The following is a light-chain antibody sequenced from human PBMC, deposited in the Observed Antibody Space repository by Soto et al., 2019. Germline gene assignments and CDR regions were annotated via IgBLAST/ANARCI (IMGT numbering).Light chain of an antibody. CDR3: QQYNDWPRT. CDR2: DAS. V-gene: IGKV3-15*01. CDR1: QSINSD. Sequence: EIVMTQSPPTLSVSPGERATLSCRASQSINSDLAWYQQKPGQAPRLFIYDASTRVTGFPARFSGSGSGTEFTLTISSLQSEDFAVYYCQQYNDWPRTFGQGTKVEIK. J-gene: IGKJ1*01.